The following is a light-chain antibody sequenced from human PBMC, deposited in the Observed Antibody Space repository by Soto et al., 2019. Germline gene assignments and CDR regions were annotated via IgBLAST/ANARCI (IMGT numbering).Light chain of an antibody. Sequence: DIVMTQTPLALSVIPGQPASISCKSSQSLEYSDGRTYLFWYLQEPGQAPQLLISEVSNRFSGVPDRFSGGGSGTDFILKISRVEAEDVGVYYCMQTMQLPWTFGQGTKVEI. CDR3: MQTMQLPWT. CDR1: QSLEYSDGRTY. V-gene: IGKV2D-29*01. J-gene: IGKJ1*01. CDR2: EVS.